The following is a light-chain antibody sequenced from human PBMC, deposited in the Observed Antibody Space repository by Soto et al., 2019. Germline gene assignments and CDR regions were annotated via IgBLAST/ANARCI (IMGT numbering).Light chain of an antibody. J-gene: IGKJ2*01. CDR3: QQYSGSSYT. Sequence: ETVLTQSPGPLSLSPGERATLSCRASQSVSTNYLAWYQQKHGLAPRLVIYGTTSRATGIPDRFSGSGSGTDFTLTISRLEPEDFAVYYCQQYSGSSYTFGQGTKLEI. V-gene: IGKV3-20*01. CDR1: QSVSTNY. CDR2: GTT.